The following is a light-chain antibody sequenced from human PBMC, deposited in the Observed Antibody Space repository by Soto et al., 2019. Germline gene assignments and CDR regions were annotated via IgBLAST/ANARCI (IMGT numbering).Light chain of an antibody. CDR2: DTS. CDR1: TGAVTSNHH. V-gene: IGLV7-46*01. CDR3: LLSYNAARV. Sequence: AVVTQEPSLTVSPGGTVTLTCGSSTGAVTSNHHPYWFQQKAGQAPRTLIYDTSNKHSWTPARFSGSLRGDKAALTLSGAQPDGEAVYYCLLSYNAARVFGGGTKLTVL. J-gene: IGLJ2*01.